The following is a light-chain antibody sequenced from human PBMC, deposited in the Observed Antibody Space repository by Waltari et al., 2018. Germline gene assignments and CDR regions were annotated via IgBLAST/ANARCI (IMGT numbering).Light chain of an antibody. Sequence: QSALTQPRSVSGSPGQSVTISCTGISSDVFVSWYQEHPGKAPKVVIYDVSKRPSGVAERSSGSMTGSTASLNISGLQEEDEADYYCCSYVSGYIYDFGTGTKVTVL. CDR1: SSDVF. CDR2: DVS. V-gene: IGLV2-11*01. CDR3: CSYVSGYIYD. J-gene: IGLJ1*01.